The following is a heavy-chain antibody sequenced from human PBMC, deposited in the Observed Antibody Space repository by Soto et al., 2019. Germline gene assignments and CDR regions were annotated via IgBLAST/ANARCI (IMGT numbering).Heavy chain of an antibody. CDR3: AREDYYDSSGYWGGMDV. CDR2: IYSGGST. D-gene: IGHD3-22*01. V-gene: IGHV3-53*01. J-gene: IGHJ6*02. Sequence: PGGSLRLSCAASGFTVSRNYMSWVRQAPGKGLEWVSVIYSGGSTYYADSVKGRFTISRDNSKNTLYLQMNSLRAEDTAVYYCAREDYYDSSGYWGGMDVWGQGTTVTVSS. CDR1: GFTVSRNY.